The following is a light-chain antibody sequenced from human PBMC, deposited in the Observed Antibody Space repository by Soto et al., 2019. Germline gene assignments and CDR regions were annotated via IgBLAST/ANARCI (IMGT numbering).Light chain of an antibody. CDR2: GNT. CDR1: SSNIGAGYD. CDR3: LSFDSSLSVV. V-gene: IGLV1-40*01. J-gene: IGLJ2*01. Sequence: QAVVTQPPSVSGAPGQRVTISCTGSSSNIGAGYDVHWYQQLPGRAPKLLIYGNTNRPSGVPDRFSGSKSGTSASLAITGLQAEDDADYYCLSFDSSLSVVFGGGTKGTVL.